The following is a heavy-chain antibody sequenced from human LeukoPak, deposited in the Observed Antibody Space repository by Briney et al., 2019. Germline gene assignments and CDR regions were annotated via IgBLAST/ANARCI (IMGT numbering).Heavy chain of an antibody. CDR1: GFTVSSNY. CDR3: ARDISSGYYDAFDI. D-gene: IGHD3-22*01. CDR2: IYSGGST. Sequence: GGSLRLSCAASGFTVSSNYMSWVRQAPGKGLEWVSVIYSGGSTYYADSVKGRFTISRDNYKNTLYLQMNSLRAEDTAVYYCARDISSGYYDAFDIWGQGTMVTVSS. J-gene: IGHJ3*02. V-gene: IGHV3-66*01.